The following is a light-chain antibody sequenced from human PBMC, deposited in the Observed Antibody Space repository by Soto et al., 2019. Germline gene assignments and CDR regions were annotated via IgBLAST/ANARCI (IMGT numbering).Light chain of an antibody. V-gene: IGKV3-11*01. Sequence: EIVLTQSPGTLSLSPGERVTLSCRASQSVGRYLAWYQQRPGQAPRLLFYDTSNRATGIPPRFSGSGSGTDFTLTISSLEPEDFAVYYCQQRSIWPWTFGQGTKVEVK. CDR2: DTS. CDR3: QQRSIWPWT. J-gene: IGKJ1*01. CDR1: QSVGRY.